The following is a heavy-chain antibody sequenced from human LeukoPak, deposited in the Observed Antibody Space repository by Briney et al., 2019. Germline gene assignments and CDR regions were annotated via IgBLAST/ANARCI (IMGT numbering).Heavy chain of an antibody. Sequence: GGSLRLSCAASGFTFNDYAMHWVRQAPGKGLEWVSGISWNSGSIGYAGSVKGRFTISRDNAKNSLYLQMSSLRVEDTALYYCAKDSYGGSGSYYLYSFDMWGQGTMVTVSS. D-gene: IGHD3-10*01. CDR1: GFTFNDYA. CDR3: AKDSYGGSGSYYLYSFDM. CDR2: ISWNSGSI. J-gene: IGHJ3*02. V-gene: IGHV3-9*01.